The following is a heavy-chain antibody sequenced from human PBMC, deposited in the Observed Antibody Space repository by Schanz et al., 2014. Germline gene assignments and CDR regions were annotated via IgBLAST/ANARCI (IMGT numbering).Heavy chain of an antibody. CDR1: GFTVNTNY. Sequence: EVQLVESGGGLIQPGGSLRLSCAVSGFTVNTNYMSWVRQAPGKGLEWVSTIASGGSHTFYADSVTGRFTISGDNSKNTLYLQMNSLRAEDTAVYYCVRDTDYHFDYWGQGTLVTVSS. CDR3: VRDTDYHFDY. V-gene: IGHV3-53*01. CDR2: IASGGSHT. D-gene: IGHD4-17*01. J-gene: IGHJ4*02.